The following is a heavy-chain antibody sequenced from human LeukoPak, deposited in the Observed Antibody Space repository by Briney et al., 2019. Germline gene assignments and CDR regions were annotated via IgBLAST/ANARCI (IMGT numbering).Heavy chain of an antibody. Sequence: PGGSLRLSCAASGFTFSTYAMNWVRQAPGKGLEWVSAISGSGGSTYYADSVKGRFTISRDNSKNTLYLQMNSLRAEDTAVYYCANSVWDPNNDAFDIWGQGTMVTVSS. D-gene: IGHD1-26*01. CDR1: GFTFSTYA. V-gene: IGHV3-23*01. CDR2: ISGSGGST. CDR3: ANSVWDPNNDAFDI. J-gene: IGHJ3*02.